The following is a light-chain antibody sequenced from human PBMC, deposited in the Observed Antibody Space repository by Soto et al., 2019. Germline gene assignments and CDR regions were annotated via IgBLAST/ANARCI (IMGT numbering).Light chain of an antibody. CDR2: DDS. CDR1: SIGSKS. J-gene: IGLJ7*01. Sequence: SSELTQSPSVSVAPGQTVSITCGGSSIGSKSVHWYQQKPGQAPVLVVYDDSDRRSGIPERFSGSNSGNTATLTITRVEAGDEADYHCQVWDTRSEHYVFGAGTQLTV. V-gene: IGLV3-21*02. CDR3: QVWDTRSEHYV.